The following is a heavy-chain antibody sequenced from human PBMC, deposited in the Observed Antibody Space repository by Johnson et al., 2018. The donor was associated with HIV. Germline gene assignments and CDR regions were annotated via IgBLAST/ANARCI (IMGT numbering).Heavy chain of an antibody. J-gene: IGHJ3*02. CDR2: IFSVGSA. D-gene: IGHD3-9*01. V-gene: IGHV3-66*02. CDR1: GITVSSNY. CDR3: SRDGRDLVTRGSFDI. Sequence: EQLVESGGGLVQPGGSLRLSCAASGITVSSNYMSWVRQAPGKGLEWVSVIFSVGSAYYADSVKGRFIISRDNSKNMLYLQMNSLRPEDQSVDDCSRDGRDLVTRGSFDIWGQGKMVIGSS.